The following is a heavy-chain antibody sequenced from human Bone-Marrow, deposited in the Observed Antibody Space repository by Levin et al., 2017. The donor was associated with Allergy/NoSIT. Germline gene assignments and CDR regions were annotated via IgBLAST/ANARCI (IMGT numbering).Heavy chain of an antibody. CDR3: ARDLEGYSYGFGYY. Sequence: GGSLRLSCAASGFTFSSYGMHWVRQAPGKGLEWVAVIWYDGSNKYYADSVKGRFTISRDNSKNTLYLQMNSLRAEDTAVYYCARDLEGYSYGFGYYWGQGTLVTVSS. CDR1: GFTFSSYG. CDR2: IWYDGSNK. J-gene: IGHJ4*02. V-gene: IGHV3-33*01. D-gene: IGHD5-18*01.